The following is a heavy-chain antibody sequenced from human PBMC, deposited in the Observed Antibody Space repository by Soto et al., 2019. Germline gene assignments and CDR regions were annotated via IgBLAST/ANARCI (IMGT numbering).Heavy chain of an antibody. V-gene: IGHV3-11*05. CDR3: AREAHDYGDLWKYYYYYYGMDV. J-gene: IGHJ6*02. CDR1: GFTFSDYY. CDR2: ISSSSSYT. Sequence: GGSRRLSCAASGFTFSDYYMSWIRQAPGKGLEWVSYISSSSSYTNYADSVKGRFTISRDNAKNSLYLQMNSLRAEDTAVYYCAREAHDYGDLWKYYYYYYGMDVWGQGTPVTVSS. D-gene: IGHD4-17*01.